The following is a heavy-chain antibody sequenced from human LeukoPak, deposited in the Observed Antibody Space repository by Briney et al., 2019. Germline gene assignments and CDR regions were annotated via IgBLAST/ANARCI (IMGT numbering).Heavy chain of an antibody. D-gene: IGHD2-2*01. V-gene: IGHV4-59*08. CDR1: GGSISSYY. J-gene: IGHJ4*02. CDR3: ARVHDCSSTSCYYFDY. CDR2: IYYSGST. Sequence: SETLSLTRTVSGGSISSYYWSWIRQPPGKGLEWIGYIYYSGSTNYNPSLKSRVTISVDTSKNQFSLKLSSVTAADTAVYYCARVHDCSSTSCYYFDYWGQGTLVTVSS.